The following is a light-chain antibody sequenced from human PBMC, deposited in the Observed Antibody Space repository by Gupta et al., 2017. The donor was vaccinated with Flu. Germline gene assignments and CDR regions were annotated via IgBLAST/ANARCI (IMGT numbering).Light chain of an antibody. V-gene: IGKV2-28*01. CDR1: QTLLHSNGYNY. CDR2: SGS. J-gene: IGKJ3*01. Sequence: DIVLTQPPLPLPVTPGEPASISCRSSQTLLHSNGYNYLGWYLQKPGQSPQLMIYSGSKRACGAADRFSGSGGSKDFTLKSSLGEDEDVGVYYGKEALRTFTFGHGTKVDIK. CDR3: KEALRTFT.